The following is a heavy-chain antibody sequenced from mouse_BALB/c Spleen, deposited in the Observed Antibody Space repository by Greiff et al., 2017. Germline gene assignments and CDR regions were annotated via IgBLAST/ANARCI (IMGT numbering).Heavy chain of an antibody. CDR3: ARAHCGSSPAWFAC. Sequence: QVQLQQSGAELVRPGTSVKVSCKASGYAFTNYLIEWVKQRPGQGLEWIGVINPGSGGTNYNEKFKGKATLTADKSSSTAYMQLSSLTSDDSAVYVCARAHCGSSPAWFACWGEGTLVTVSA. J-gene: IGHJ3*01. CDR2: INPGSGGT. CDR1: GYAFTNYL. V-gene: IGHV1-54*01. D-gene: IGHD1-1*01.